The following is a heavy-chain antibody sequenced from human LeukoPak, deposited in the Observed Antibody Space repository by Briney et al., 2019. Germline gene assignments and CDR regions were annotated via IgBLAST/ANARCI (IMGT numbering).Heavy chain of an antibody. CDR3: APPTAMAP. Sequence: GGSLRLSCAASGFTFSSYAMNWVRQAPGKGLEWISGISSSGGVTYYADSVKGRFTISRDNSKNTLYLQMNSLRAEDTAVYYCAPPTAMAPWGQGTLVTVSS. D-gene: IGHD5-18*01. CDR1: GFTFSSYA. CDR2: ISSSGGVT. V-gene: IGHV3-23*01. J-gene: IGHJ5*02.